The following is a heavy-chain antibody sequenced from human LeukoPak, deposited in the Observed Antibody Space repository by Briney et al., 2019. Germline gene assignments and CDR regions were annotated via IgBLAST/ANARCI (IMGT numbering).Heavy chain of an antibody. Sequence: SETLSFTCTVSGGSISSYYWSWIRQPPGKGLEWIGYIYYSGSTNYNPSLKSRVTISVDTSKNQFSLKLSSVTAADTAVYYCARAPRYCSSTSCYTGRYYYYYMDVWGKGTTVTVSS. CDR3: ARAPRYCSSTSCYTGRYYYYYMDV. J-gene: IGHJ6*03. CDR2: IYYSGST. CDR1: GGSISSYY. D-gene: IGHD2-2*02. V-gene: IGHV4-59*01.